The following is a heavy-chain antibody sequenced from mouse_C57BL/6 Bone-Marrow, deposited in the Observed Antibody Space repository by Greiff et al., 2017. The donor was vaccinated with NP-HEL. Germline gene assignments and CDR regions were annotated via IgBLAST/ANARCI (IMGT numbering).Heavy chain of an antibody. D-gene: IGHD1-1*01. CDR1: GFTFSSYA. Sequence: EVNVVESGGGLVKPGGSLKLSCAASGFTFSSYAMSWVRQTPEKRLEWVATISDGGSYTYYPDNVKGRFTISRDNAKNNLYLQMSHLKSEDTAMYYCASYDYYGSSPMDYWGQGTSVTVSS. V-gene: IGHV5-4*03. J-gene: IGHJ4*01. CDR2: ISDGGSYT. CDR3: ASYDYYGSSPMDY.